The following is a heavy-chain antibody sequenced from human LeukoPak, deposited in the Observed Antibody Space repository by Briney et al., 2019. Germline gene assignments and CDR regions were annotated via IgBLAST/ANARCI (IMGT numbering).Heavy chain of an antibody. CDR2: IYYSGST. D-gene: IGHD2-15*01. CDR3: ARQGYCSGGSCYIYYGFDV. CDR1: GGSISGSSYY. Sequence: PSETLSLTCTVSGGSISGSSYYWGWIRQPTGKELEWIGSIYYSGSTYYNPSLKSRVTISVDTSKNQFSLKLTSVTAADTAVYYCARQGYCSGGSCYIYYGFDVWGQGTTVTVSS. V-gene: IGHV4-39*01. J-gene: IGHJ6*02.